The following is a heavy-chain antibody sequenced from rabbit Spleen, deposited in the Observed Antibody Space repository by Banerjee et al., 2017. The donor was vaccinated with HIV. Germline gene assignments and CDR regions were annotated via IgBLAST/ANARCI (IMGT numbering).Heavy chain of an antibody. J-gene: IGHJ4*01. CDR2: IYGGSSGST. CDR3: ATTDNYYGPPKL. D-gene: IGHD1-1*01. CDR1: GFSFSSSYY. Sequence: QSLEESGGGLVQPEGSLALTCKASGFSFSSSYYMCWFRQAPGKGPEWIACIYGGSSGSTYYANWAKGRFTITKTSSTTVTLQMTSLTAADTATYFCATTDNYYGPPKLWGPGTLVTVS. V-gene: IGHV1S40*01.